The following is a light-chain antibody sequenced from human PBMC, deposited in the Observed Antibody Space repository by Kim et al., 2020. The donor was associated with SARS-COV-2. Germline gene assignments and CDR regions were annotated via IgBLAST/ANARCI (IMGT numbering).Light chain of an antibody. CDR1: KLGDKY. CDR2: QDS. CDR3: QAWDSSTEGV. J-gene: IGLJ3*02. Sequence: VPPGQTASITCSGDKLGDKYACWYQQKPGQSPVLVIYQDSKRPSGIPERFSGSNSGNTATLTISGTQAMDEADYYCQAWDSSTEGVFGGGTQLTVL. V-gene: IGLV3-1*01.